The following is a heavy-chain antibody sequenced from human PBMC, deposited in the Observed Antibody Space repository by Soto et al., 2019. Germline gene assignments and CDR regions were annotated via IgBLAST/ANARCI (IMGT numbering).Heavy chain of an antibody. CDR3: AREYSSFPPLL. J-gene: IGHJ4*02. CDR1: GGSISSYF. CDR2: IYYSGST. V-gene: IGHV4-59*12. D-gene: IGHD6-6*01. Sequence: SETLSLTCTVSGGSISSYFWSWIRQPPGKGLEWIGYIYYSGSTNYNPSLKSRVTISVDTSKNQFSLKLSSVTAADTAVYYCAREYSSFPPLLWGQGTLVTVSS.